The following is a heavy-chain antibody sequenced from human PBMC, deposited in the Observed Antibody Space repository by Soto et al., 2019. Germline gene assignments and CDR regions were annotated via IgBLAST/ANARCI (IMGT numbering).Heavy chain of an antibody. Sequence: SETLSLTXAVYGGSFSGYYWSWIRQPPGKGLEWIGEINHSGSTNYNPSLKSRVTISVDTSKNQFSLKLSSVTAADTAVYYCARGTLPIDYWGQGTLVTVSS. J-gene: IGHJ4*02. CDR3: ARGTLPIDY. CDR1: GGSFSGYY. D-gene: IGHD3-10*01. V-gene: IGHV4-34*01. CDR2: INHSGST.